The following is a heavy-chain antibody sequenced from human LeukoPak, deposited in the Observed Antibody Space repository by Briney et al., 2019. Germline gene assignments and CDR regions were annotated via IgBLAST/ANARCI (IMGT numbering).Heavy chain of an antibody. J-gene: IGHJ4*02. D-gene: IGHD6-19*01. CDR1: GLTFSDNY. CDR3: AKVSGSGWHFDH. CDR2: ISSTGSLI. Sequence: PGGSLRLSCAVSGLTFSDNYMSWIRQAPGKGLDWVSFISSTGSLIYYADSVKGRFTISRDSAKNSLYLQMDSLRVEDTAVYYCAKVSGSGWHFDHWGQGTLVTVSS. V-gene: IGHV3-11*04.